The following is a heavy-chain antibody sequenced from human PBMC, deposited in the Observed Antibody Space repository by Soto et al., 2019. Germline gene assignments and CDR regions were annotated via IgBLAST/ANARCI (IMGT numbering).Heavy chain of an antibody. Sequence: SETLSLTCTVSGGSTSSDNYWSGIRQPPGKGLEWIGHIYYSGNTDYNPSLKSRLAISIDTSKNQFSLKLSSVTAADTAVYFCAREGGESSDGLYYFDSWGQGSLVTVSS. CDR2: IYYSGNT. CDR3: AREGGESSDGLYYFDS. CDR1: GGSTSSDNY. J-gene: IGHJ4*02. D-gene: IGHD3-16*01. V-gene: IGHV4-30-4*01.